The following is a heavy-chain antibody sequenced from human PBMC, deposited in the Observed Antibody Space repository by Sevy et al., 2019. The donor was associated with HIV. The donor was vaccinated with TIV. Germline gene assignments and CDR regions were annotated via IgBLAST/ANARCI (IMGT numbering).Heavy chain of an antibody. V-gene: IGHV1-69*05. D-gene: IGHD6-19*01. CDR1: GGTFSSYA. J-gene: IGHJ6*02. Sequence: ASVKVSCKASGGTFSSYAISWVRQAPGQGLEWMGGIIPIFGTANYGQKFQGRVTITTDESTSTAYLELSSLRSEDTAVYYCARDSTAVDRYYYFGMDVWGQGTTVTVSS. CDR3: ARDSTAVDRYYYFGMDV. CDR2: IIPIFGTA.